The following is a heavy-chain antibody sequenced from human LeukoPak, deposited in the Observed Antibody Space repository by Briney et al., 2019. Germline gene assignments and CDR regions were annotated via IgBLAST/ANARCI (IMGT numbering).Heavy chain of an antibody. CDR2: IYTSGST. Sequence: SETLSLTCTVSGGSISSYYWSWIRQPAGKGLEWIGRIYTSGSTNHNPSLKSRVTMSVDTSKNQFSLKLSSVTAADTAVYYCARGRRQNTMVRGVIDYWGQGTLVTVSS. V-gene: IGHV4-4*07. D-gene: IGHD3-10*01. CDR3: ARGRRQNTMVRGVIDY. J-gene: IGHJ4*02. CDR1: GGSISSYY.